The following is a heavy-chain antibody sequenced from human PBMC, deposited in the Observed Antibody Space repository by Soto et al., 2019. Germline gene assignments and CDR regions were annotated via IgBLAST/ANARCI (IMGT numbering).Heavy chain of an antibody. CDR1: GFTFSSYG. CDR2: IIGSSTYI. CDR3: ARVQIYCSGGACYPNYFDY. J-gene: IGHJ4*02. V-gene: IGHV3-21*01. Sequence: GGSLRLSCAASGFTFSSYGMNWVRQAPGKGLEWVSSIIGSSTYIYYADSLKGRFTISRDSAKNSLYLQMNSLRAEGTAVYYCARVQIYCSGGACYPNYFDYWGQGTLVTVSS. D-gene: IGHD2-15*01.